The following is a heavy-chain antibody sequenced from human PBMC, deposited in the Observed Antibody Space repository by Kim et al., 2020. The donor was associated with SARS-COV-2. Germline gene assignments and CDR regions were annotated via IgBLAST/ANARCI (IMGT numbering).Heavy chain of an antibody. CDR3: ARMSMGSSSPDYYYYMDV. CDR1: GFSLSTSGMC. CDR2: IDWDDDK. J-gene: IGHJ6*03. D-gene: IGHD6-6*01. Sequence: SGPTLVNPTQTLTLTCTFSGFSLSTSGMCVSWIRQPPGKALEWLARIDWDDDKYYSTSLKTRLTISKDTSKNQVVLTMTNMDPVDTATYYCARMSMGSSSPDYYYYMDVWGKGTTVTVSS. V-gene: IGHV2-70*11.